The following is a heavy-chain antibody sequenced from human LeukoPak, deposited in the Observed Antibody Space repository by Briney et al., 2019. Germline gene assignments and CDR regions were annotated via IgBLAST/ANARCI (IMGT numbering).Heavy chain of an antibody. D-gene: IGHD3-16*02. CDR1: GCEFSSYG. Sequence: GASVTVSCKASGCEFSSYGISWLRQAPRQGLEWMGWISAYNGKTKYAEKFQGRLTMTTETSTSIAYMELRSLTSGDTAVYYCAKDSPRDDYVRGSYRYSRRGLDIWGQGTLVTASS. V-gene: IGHV1-18*01. CDR2: ISAYNGKT. CDR3: AKDSPRDDYVRGSYRYSRRGLDI. J-gene: IGHJ3*02.